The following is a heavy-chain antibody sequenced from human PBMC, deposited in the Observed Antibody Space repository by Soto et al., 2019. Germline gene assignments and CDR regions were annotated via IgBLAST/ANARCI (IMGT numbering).Heavy chain of an antibody. CDR3: AREGLVLVPTTVNSDYYYYAMDV. V-gene: IGHV1-69*13. J-gene: IGHJ6*02. CDR1: GDTYNTYT. CDR2: IIPRSATS. Sequence: ASVKVSCKASGDTYNTYTITWMRQDNEQGLEWMGGIIPRSATSNYAQKFQGRVTITADESTNTAYMELSSLRSEDTAVYYCAREGLVLVPTTVNSDYYYYAMDVWGQGTTVTVSS. D-gene: IGHD2-2*01.